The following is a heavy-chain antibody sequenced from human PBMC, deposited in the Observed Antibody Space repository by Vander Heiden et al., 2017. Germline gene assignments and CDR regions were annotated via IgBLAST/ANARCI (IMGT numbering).Heavy chain of an antibody. V-gene: IGHV3-23*01. CDR3: AKDVAYDARPPFDC. J-gene: IGHJ4*02. Sequence: EVQLLESGGGLVQPGGSLRLSCAAYGFPFSSYAMSWVRQAPGWGLEWVAALSGGGGVANSEDSVQGRFTISRDNSKNTLYLQMNSLRAEDTAIYYCAKDVAYDARPPFDCWGQGTLVTVSS. D-gene: IGHD5-12*01. CDR1: GFPFSSYA. CDR2: LSGGGGVA.